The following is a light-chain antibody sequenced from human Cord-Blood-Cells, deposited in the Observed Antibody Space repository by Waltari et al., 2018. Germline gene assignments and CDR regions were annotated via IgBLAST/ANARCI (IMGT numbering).Light chain of an antibody. V-gene: IGLV2-23*01. Sequence: QSALTQPASVSGSPGHSITISCTGTSSDVGSYNLVSWYQQRPGKAPQLMIYEGSKRPSGVSNRFSGSKSGNTASLTISGLQAEDEADYYCCSYAGSSTWVFGGGTKLTVL. CDR1: SSDVGSYNL. J-gene: IGLJ3*02. CDR2: EGS. CDR3: CSYAGSSTWV.